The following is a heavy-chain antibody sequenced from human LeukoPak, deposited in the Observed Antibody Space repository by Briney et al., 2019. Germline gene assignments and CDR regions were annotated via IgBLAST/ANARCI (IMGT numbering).Heavy chain of an antibody. CDR2: INHSGST. Sequence: SETLSLTCTVSGGSFNSGSYYWNWIRQPPGKGLEWIGEINHSGSTNYNPSLKSRVTISVDASKNQFSLKLSSVTAADTAVYYCARAGGSYGYWGQGTLVTVSS. D-gene: IGHD1-26*01. V-gene: IGHV4-34*01. J-gene: IGHJ4*02. CDR3: ARAGGSYGY. CDR1: GGSFNSGSYY.